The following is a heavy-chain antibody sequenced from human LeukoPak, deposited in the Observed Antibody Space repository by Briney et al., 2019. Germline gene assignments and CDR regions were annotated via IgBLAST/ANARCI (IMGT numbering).Heavy chain of an antibody. Sequence: SETLSLTCAVYGGSFSGYYWSWIRQPPGKGLEWIGEINHSGSTNYNPSLKSRVTISVDTSKNQFSLKLSSVTAADTAVNYCARGGLPLVRGYSSGWLRLLFDYWGQGTLVTVSS. J-gene: IGHJ4*02. CDR2: INHSGST. CDR3: ARGGLPLVRGYSSGWLRLLFDY. D-gene: IGHD6-19*01. V-gene: IGHV4-34*01. CDR1: GGSFSGYY.